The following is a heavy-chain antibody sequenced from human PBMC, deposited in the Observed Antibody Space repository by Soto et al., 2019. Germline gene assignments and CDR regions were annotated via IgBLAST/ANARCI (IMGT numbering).Heavy chain of an antibody. J-gene: IGHJ6*02. Sequence: SETLSLTCTVSGGSISSGDYYWSWIRQPPGKGLEWIGYIYYSGSTYYNPSLKSRVTISVDTSKNQFSLKLSSVTAADTTVYYCARGRQTPLYYYSGMDVWGQGTTVTVSS. CDR3: ARGRQTPLYYYSGMDV. CDR2: IYYSGST. V-gene: IGHV4-30-4*01. CDR1: GGSISSGDYY.